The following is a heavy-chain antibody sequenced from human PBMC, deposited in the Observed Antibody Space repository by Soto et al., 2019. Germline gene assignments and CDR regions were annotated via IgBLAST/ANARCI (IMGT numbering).Heavy chain of an antibody. CDR3: TREGSAPYYYYGMDA. J-gene: IGHJ6*02. CDR1: GYTFTTYG. V-gene: IGHV1-18*01. D-gene: IGHD3-10*01. CDR2: INTHSGNT. Sequence: GASVKVSCKASGYTFTTYGISWVRQAPGQGLEWLGWINTHSGNTNYAQNLQGRVIMTADTSTNTAYMELRSLRSDDTAIYYCTREGSAPYYYYGMDAWGQGTTVTVSS.